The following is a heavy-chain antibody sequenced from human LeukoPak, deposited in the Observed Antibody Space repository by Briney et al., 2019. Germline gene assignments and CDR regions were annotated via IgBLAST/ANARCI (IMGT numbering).Heavy chain of an antibody. D-gene: IGHD2-15*01. CDR1: GFTFSSYW. CDR3: ARDRVYCSGGSCYYYFDY. CDR2: INSNGSST. V-gene: IGHV3-74*01. Sequence: GGSLRLSCAASGFTFSSYWMHWVRQAPGKGLVWVSRINSNGSSTSYADSVKGRFTISRDNAKNTLYLQMNSLRAEDTAVYYCARDRVYCSGGSCYYYFDYWGQGTLVTVSS. J-gene: IGHJ4*02.